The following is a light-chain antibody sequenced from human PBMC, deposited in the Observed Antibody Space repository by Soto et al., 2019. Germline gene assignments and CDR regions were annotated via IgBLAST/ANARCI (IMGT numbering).Light chain of an antibody. CDR2: GAS. J-gene: IGKJ1*01. V-gene: IGKV3D-11*02. Sequence: TQSPSTLSASVGDRVTITWGASQSIGTWLAWYQQKPGQAPRLLIYGASIRATGIPARFSGSGSGTDFTLTLSSLEPEDFAVYYCQQRSNWHPWTFGQGTKVDIK. CDR1: QSIGTW. CDR3: QQRSNWHPWT.